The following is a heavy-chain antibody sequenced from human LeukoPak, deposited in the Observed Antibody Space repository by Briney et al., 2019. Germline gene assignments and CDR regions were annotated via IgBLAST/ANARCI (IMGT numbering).Heavy chain of an antibody. J-gene: IGHJ5*02. V-gene: IGHV1-2*02. Sequence: EASVKVSCKASGYTYTGYYMHWVRQAPGQGLEWMGWINPNSGGTNYAQKFQGRVTMTRDTSISTAYMELSRLRSDDTAVYYCARASLSSFRPGPAGKDNWFDPWGQGTLVTVSS. CDR1: GYTYTGYY. D-gene: IGHD6-13*01. CDR2: INPNSGGT. CDR3: ARASLSSFRPGPAGKDNWFDP.